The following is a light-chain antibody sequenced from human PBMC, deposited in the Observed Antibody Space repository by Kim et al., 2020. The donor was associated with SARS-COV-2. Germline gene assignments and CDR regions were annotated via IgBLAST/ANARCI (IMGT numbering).Light chain of an antibody. CDR1: KLGDKY. J-gene: IGLJ2*01. CDR2: KDI. Sequence: SYELTQPPSVSVSPGQTASITCSGDKLGDKYACWYQHKPGQSPVMVIYKDIKRPSGIPERFSGSNSGNTATLTISGTQAMDEADYYCQAWDSGTAVLGGG. V-gene: IGLV3-1*01. CDR3: QAWDSGTAV.